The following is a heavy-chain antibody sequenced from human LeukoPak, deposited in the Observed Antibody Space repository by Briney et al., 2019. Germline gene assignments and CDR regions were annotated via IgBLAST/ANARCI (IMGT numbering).Heavy chain of an antibody. Sequence: PSETLSLTCAVYGGSFSSYYWSWIRQPPGKGLEWIGEINHSGSTNYNPSLKSRVTISVDTSKNQFSLKLSSVTAADTAVYYCARGRAAAGTGDYYYYGMDVWGQGTTVTVSS. J-gene: IGHJ6*02. CDR3: ARGRAAAGTGDYYYYGMDV. D-gene: IGHD6-13*01. CDR2: INHSGST. V-gene: IGHV4-34*01. CDR1: GGSFSSYY.